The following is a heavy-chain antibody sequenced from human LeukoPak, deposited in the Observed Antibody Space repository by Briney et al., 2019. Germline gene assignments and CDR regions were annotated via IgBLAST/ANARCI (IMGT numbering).Heavy chain of an antibody. CDR1: GYSISNAYY. V-gene: IGHV4-38-2*02. J-gene: IGHJ5*02. CDR3: ARGPNYGDYGFPFDP. D-gene: IGHD4-17*01. CDR2: IYYSGST. Sequence: SETLSLTCTVSGYSISNAYYWGWIRQPPGKGLEWIGSIYYSGSTYYNPSLKSRVTISVDTSKNQFSLKLSSVTAADTAVYYCARGPNYGDYGFPFDPWGQGTLVTVSS.